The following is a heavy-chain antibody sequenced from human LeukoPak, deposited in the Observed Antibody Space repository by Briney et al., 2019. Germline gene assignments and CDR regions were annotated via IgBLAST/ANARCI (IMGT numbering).Heavy chain of an antibody. V-gene: IGHV3-9*01. CDR3: AKDSTYSSSSLGPDH. Sequence: PGGSLRLSCAASGFTFDDYAMHWVRQAPGKGLEWVSGISWNSGSIGYADSVKGRFTISRDNAKNSLYLQMNSLRAEDTALYYCAKDSTYSSSSLGPDHWGQGTLVTVSS. CDR1: GFTFDDYA. D-gene: IGHD6-13*01. CDR2: ISWNSGSI. J-gene: IGHJ4*02.